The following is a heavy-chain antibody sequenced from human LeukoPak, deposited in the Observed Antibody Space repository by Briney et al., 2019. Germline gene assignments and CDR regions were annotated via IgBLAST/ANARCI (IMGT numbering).Heavy chain of an antibody. J-gene: IGHJ3*02. V-gene: IGHV4-39*07. Sequence: SETLSLTCTVSGDSISSSSFYWAWIRQPPGKGLEWIGSISYSGSTYYNPSLKSRVTISVDASKNQFSLKLSSVTAADTAVYYCARDLISGGSYWGACDIWGQGTMVTVSS. D-gene: IGHD1-26*01. CDR1: GDSISSSSFY. CDR3: ARDLISGGSYWGACDI. CDR2: ISYSGST.